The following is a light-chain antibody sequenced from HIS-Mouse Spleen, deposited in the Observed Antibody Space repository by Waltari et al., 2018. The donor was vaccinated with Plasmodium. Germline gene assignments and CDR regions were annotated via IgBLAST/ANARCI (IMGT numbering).Light chain of an antibody. CDR1: ALPKKY. J-gene: IGLJ3*02. V-gene: IGLV3-10*01. CDR3: YSKDSSCNDRV. Sequence: SYELTQPPSGAVSPGQTARITCSGDALPKKYAYWYQQKSGQAPVLAIYEDSKRPSGIPERFSGSSSGTMATLTISGAQTEHEADYYCYSKDSSCNDRVFGGGTKLTVL. CDR2: EDS.